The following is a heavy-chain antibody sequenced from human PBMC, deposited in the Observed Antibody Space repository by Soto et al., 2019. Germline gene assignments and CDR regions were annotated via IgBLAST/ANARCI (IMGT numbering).Heavy chain of an antibody. D-gene: IGHD2-8*01. CDR2: INPSGGST. CDR3: ARPPYPGCINAVCYPLDY. Sequence: QVQLVQSGAEVKKPGASVKISCKASGYTFTSYYMHWVRQAPGQGLEWMGIINPSGGSTNYEQKLQCRVAMTRDTSTSTVYMELNRLRSEDTAVYYCARPPYPGCINAVCYPLDYWGQGTLVTVSS. CDR1: GYTFTSYY. V-gene: IGHV1-46*01. J-gene: IGHJ4*02.